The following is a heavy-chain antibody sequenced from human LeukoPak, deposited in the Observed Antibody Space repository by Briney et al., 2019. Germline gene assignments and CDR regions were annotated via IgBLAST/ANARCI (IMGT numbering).Heavy chain of an antibody. J-gene: IGHJ6*03. CDR2: MNPNRGDT. CDR3: ARAKASILWLRVYYYYMDV. D-gene: IGHD5-18*01. V-gene: IGHV1-8*03. Sequence: ASVKVSCKASGYTFTRYDINWVRQATGQGLEWMGWMNPNRGDTGYAQKFQGRVTITRNTSISTAYMELSSLRSEDTAVYYCARAKASILWLRVYYYYMDVWGKGTTVTISS. CDR1: GYTFTRYD.